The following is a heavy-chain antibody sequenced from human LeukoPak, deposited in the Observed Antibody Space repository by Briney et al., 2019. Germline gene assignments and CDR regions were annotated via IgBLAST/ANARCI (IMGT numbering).Heavy chain of an antibody. V-gene: IGHV4-34*08. Sequence: GSLRLSCAASGFTFSSYEMNWVRQAPGKGLEWIGEINHSGSTNYNPSLKSRVTISVTAADTAVYYCARHVVKVVRGVFIQNYFDYWGQGTLVTVSS. D-gene: IGHD3-10*01. CDR2: INHSGST. CDR1: GFTFSSYE. J-gene: IGHJ4*02. CDR3: NYFDY.